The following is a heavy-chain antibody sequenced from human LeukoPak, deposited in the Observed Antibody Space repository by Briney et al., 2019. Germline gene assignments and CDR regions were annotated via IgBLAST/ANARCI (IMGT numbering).Heavy chain of an antibody. V-gene: IGHV1-18*01. J-gene: IGHJ4*02. D-gene: IGHD1-14*01. Sequence: ASVKVSCKASGYTFTSYGISWVRQAPGQGLEWMGWISAYNGNTNYAQKFQGRVTMTRDTSTSTVYMELSSLRSEDTAVYYCARNHDLDYFDYWGQGTLVTVSS. CDR3: ARNHDLDYFDY. CDR2: ISAYNGNT. CDR1: GYTFTSYG.